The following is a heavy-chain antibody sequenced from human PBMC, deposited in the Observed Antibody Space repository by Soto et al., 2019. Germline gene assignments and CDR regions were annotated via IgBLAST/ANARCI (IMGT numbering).Heavy chain of an antibody. V-gene: IGHV4-59*01. CDR2: IYYSGTT. Sequence: QVQLQESGPGLVKPSETLSLTCTVSGGSFSNYYWSLIRQPPGKGLEWIGYIYYSGTTTYNPSLKGRVTISIHTSTNQFSLKLSSVTAADTAVYYCARVFDWPHSLDVW. J-gene: IGHJ6*01. CDR1: GGSFSNYY. CDR3: ARVFDWPHSLDV. D-gene: IGHD3-9*01.